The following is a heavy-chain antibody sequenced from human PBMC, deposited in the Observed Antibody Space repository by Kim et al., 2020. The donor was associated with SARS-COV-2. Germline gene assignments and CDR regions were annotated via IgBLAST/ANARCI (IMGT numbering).Heavy chain of an antibody. V-gene: IGHV3-23*01. J-gene: IGHJ4*02. CDR3: AYATGWYDFDY. CDR2: INGDASGI. D-gene: IGHD6-19*01. Sequence: GGSLRLSCSASGFTFSNYAMSWVRQAPGKGLEWVSTINGDASGIYYADSVKGRFTISRDNSRNTLILQMNNLRAEDTALYYCAYATGWYDFDYWGQGTL. CDR1: GFTFSNYA.